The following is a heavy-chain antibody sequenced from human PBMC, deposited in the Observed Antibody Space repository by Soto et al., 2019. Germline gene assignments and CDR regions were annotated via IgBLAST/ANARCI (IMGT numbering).Heavy chain of an antibody. CDR3: VSGSFPNWFDP. J-gene: IGHJ5*02. V-gene: IGHV2-5*01. CDR2: IYWNDDR. Sequence: QITLKESGPTLVKPTQTLTLTCTFSGFSFSTSGVGVGWIRQPPGKALEWLALIYWNDDRRYSPSLKSRLTLTKDPSKNQVFLTMTNMDPVDTATYYCVSGSFPNWFDPWGQGTLVTVSS. D-gene: IGHD3-10*01. CDR1: GFSFSTSGVG.